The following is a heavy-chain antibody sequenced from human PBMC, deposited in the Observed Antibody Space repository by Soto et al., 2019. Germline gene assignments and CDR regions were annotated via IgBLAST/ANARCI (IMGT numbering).Heavy chain of an antibody. D-gene: IGHD6-19*01. J-gene: IGHJ1*01. CDR1: GFIFRDWF. V-gene: IGHV3-11*01. CDR2: ISKDSGRAT. CDR3: AKGVPGIAVAGTEYFQH. Sequence: GGSLRLSCAASGFIFRDWFMSWIRQAPGKGLEWISYISKDSGRATRYADSVKGRFTISRDNSKNTLYLQMNSLRAEDTAVYYCAKGVPGIAVAGTEYFQHWGQGTLVTVSS.